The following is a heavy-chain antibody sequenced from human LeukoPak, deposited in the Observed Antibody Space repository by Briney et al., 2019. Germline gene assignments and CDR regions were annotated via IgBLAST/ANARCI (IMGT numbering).Heavy chain of an antibody. CDR3: ARLGRSWTRWFDP. D-gene: IGHD6-13*01. J-gene: IGHJ5*02. CDR1: GGSISSYY. Sequence: KPSETLSLTCTVSGGSISSYYWSWIRQPPGKGLEWIGYIYYSGSTNYNPSLKSRVTISVDTSKNQFSLKLSSVTAADTAVYYCARLGRSWTRWFDPWGQGTLVTVSS. V-gene: IGHV4-59*08. CDR2: IYYSGST.